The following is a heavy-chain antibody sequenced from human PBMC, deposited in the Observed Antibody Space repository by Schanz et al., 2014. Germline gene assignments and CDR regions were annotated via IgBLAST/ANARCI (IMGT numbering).Heavy chain of an antibody. CDR1: GFTLSSYA. Sequence: QVQLVESGGGVVQPGRSLRLSCAAYGFTLSSYAMHWVRQAPGKGLEWVAVIWSDGSGKYYADSVKGRFTMSRDNSKNTLYLQMNSLRAEDTAVYYCARANYRRKINFDYWGRGTLVTVSS. CDR3: ARANYRRKINFDY. V-gene: IGHV3-33*08. D-gene: IGHD3-10*01. CDR2: IWSDGSGK. J-gene: IGHJ4*02.